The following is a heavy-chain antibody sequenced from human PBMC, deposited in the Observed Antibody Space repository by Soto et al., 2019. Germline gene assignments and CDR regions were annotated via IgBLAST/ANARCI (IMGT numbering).Heavy chain of an antibody. CDR2: ISSGSSYI. CDR3: ARPGHYGDYLPD. V-gene: IGHV3-21*06. D-gene: IGHD4-17*01. J-gene: IGHJ4*02. Sequence: GGSLRLSCAASGFTFSSYSMNWVRQAPGKGLEWVSSISSGSSYIYYADSVKGRFTVSRDNSKNTLYLQMNSLRAEDTAVYYCARPGHYGDYLPDWGQGTLVTVSS. CDR1: GFTFSSYS.